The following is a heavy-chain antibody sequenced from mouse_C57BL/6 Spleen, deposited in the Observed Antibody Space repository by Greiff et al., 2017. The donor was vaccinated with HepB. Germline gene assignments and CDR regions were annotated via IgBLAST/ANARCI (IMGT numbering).Heavy chain of an antibody. D-gene: IGHD1-1*01. CDR1: GYTFTSYW. Sequence: QVQLKQPGAELVKPGASVKLSCKASGYTFTSYWMHWVKQRPGRGLEWIGRIDANSGGTKYNEKFKSKATLTVDKPSSTAYMQLSSLTSEDSAVYYCARSSYYGSSSFFEHWGQGTTLTVSS. V-gene: IGHV1-72*01. J-gene: IGHJ2*01. CDR3: ARSSYYGSSSFFEH. CDR2: IDANSGGT.